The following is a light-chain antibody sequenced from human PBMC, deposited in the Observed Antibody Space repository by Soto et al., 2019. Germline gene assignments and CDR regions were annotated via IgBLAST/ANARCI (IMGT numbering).Light chain of an antibody. Sequence: QSVLTRPPSASGSPGQSVTISCTGTSSDVGGYNYVSWYQQHPGKAPKLMIYAVSKRPLGVPARFSGSKTGNTASLSVSPRQAEDAVHYYGSSYAGSNLYVFGTGTKLTVL. J-gene: IGLJ1*01. V-gene: IGLV2-8*01. CDR2: AVS. CDR1: SSDVGGYNY. CDR3: SSYAGSNLYV.